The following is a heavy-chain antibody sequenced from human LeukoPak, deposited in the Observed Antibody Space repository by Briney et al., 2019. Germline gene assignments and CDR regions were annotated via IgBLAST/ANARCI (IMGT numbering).Heavy chain of an antibody. CDR2: IKQDGSEK. CDR3: ARLDSSSWYDLLYFDY. CDR1: GFTSSSYW. V-gene: IGHV3-7*01. Sequence: GGSLRLSCAASGFTSSSYWMSWVRQAPGKGLEWVANIKQDGSEKYYVDSVKGRFTISRDNAKNSLYLQMNSLRAEDTAVYYCARLDSSSWYDLLYFDYWGQGTLVTVSS. D-gene: IGHD6-13*01. J-gene: IGHJ4*02.